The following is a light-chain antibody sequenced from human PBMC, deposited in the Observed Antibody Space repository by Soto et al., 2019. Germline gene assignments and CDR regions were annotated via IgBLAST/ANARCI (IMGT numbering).Light chain of an antibody. CDR2: GAS. CDR1: QSISRN. V-gene: IGKV3D-15*01. CDR3: QQYNNWPPYT. Sequence: EIVMTQSPATLSVSPGESATLSCRASQSISRNLAWYQQTPGQAPRLLIYGASTRATGIPARFSGSGSGTEFTLTISSLQSEDFAVYYCQQYNNWPPYTFGQGTKLEIK. J-gene: IGKJ2*01.